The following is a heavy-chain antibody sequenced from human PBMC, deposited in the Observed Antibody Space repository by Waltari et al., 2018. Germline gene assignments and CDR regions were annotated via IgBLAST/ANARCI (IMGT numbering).Heavy chain of an antibody. V-gene: IGHV4-38-2*02. J-gene: IGHJ5*02. D-gene: IGHD3-9*01. Sequence: QVQLQESGPGLVQPSETLSLTCHVSNYSITSGSFRGWIRRSPGKGLEWIGSIYPTGTTYFNPSLNSRVTISIDTSKKQFSLRLRSVTAADTGVYFCARDKGFYDVLPGRGWFDPWGQGTLVTVSS. CDR3: ARDKGFYDVLPGRGWFDP. CDR1: NYSITSGSF. CDR2: IYPTGTT.